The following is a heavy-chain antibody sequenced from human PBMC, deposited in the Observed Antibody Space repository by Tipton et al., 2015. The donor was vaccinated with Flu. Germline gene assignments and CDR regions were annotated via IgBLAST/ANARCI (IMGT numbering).Heavy chain of an antibody. Sequence: TLSLTCTVSGGSISSYYWSWIRQPPGEGLEWIGYIYYSGSTNYNPSLKSRVAISADTSNNQFSLKLSSVTAADTAVYYCARGDCSSTSCLDYWGQGTLVTVSS. CDR3: ARGDCSSTSCLDY. V-gene: IGHV4-59*01. J-gene: IGHJ4*02. CDR2: IYYSGST. D-gene: IGHD2-2*01. CDR1: GGSISSYY.